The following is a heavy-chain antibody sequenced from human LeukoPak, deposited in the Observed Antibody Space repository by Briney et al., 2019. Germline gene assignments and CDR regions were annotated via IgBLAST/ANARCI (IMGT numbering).Heavy chain of an antibody. J-gene: IGHJ6*02. CDR2: ISGTGGTT. CDR3: AREELSPYYYYYGMDV. D-gene: IGHD3-16*02. Sequence: GGSLRLSCAASGFTFSNYGMNWVRQAPGKGLEWVSRISGTGGTTFYADSVKGRFTISRDNSKNTLYLQMNSLRAEDTAVYYCAREELSPYYYYYGMDVWGQGTTVTVSS. V-gene: IGHV3-23*01. CDR1: GFTFSNYG.